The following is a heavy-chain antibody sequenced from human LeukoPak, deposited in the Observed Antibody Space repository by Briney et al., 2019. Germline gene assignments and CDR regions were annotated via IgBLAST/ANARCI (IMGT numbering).Heavy chain of an antibody. CDR2: ISGSGGST. CDR3: AKDPYYYDSSCYFHDLDY. Sequence: GGSLRLSCAASGFTFSSYGMHWVRQAPGKGLEWVSAISGSGGSTYYADSVKGRFTISRDNSKNTLYLQMNSLRAEDTAVYYCAKDPYYYDSSCYFHDLDYWGQGTLVTVSS. V-gene: IGHV3-23*01. CDR1: GFTFSSYG. D-gene: IGHD3-22*01. J-gene: IGHJ4*02.